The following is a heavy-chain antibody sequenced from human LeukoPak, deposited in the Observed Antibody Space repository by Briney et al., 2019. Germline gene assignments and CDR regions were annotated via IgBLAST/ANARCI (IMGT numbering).Heavy chain of an antibody. Sequence: GGSLRLSCAASGFTFSSYAMHWVRQAPGKGLEWVAVISYDGSNKYYADSVKGRFTISRDNSKNTLYLQMDSLRAEDTAVYYCARGVDYDILTGYDYWGQGTLVTVSS. D-gene: IGHD3-9*01. CDR2: ISYDGSNK. CDR1: GFTFSSYA. CDR3: ARGVDYDILTGYDY. J-gene: IGHJ4*02. V-gene: IGHV3-30*04.